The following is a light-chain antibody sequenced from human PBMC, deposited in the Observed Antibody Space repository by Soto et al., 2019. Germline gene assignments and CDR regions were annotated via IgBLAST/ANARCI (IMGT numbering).Light chain of an antibody. J-gene: IGKJ4*01. CDR3: QQRSNWPLT. CDR2: DAF. V-gene: IGKV3-11*01. CDR1: QSVGSY. Sequence: EIVLTQSPATLSLSPGERATLSCRASQSVGSYLAWYQQKPGQAPRLLIYDAFSMATGIPARFSGSGSGTDFTLTISSLEPEDFAVYYCQQRSNWPLTFGGGTKVEIK.